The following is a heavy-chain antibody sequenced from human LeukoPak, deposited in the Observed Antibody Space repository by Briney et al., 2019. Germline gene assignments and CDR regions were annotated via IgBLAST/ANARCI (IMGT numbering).Heavy chain of an antibody. Sequence: GGSLRLSCAASGFTFSSYDMHWVRQAPGKGLEWVAFIRYDGSNKQYADSVKGRFTISRDNSKNTLYLQTNSLRAEDTAVYYCAKDLYSNYYMDVWGKGTTVTVSS. CDR1: GFTFSSYD. J-gene: IGHJ6*03. V-gene: IGHV3-30*02. CDR2: IRYDGSNK. CDR3: AKDLYSNYYMDV. D-gene: IGHD4-11*01.